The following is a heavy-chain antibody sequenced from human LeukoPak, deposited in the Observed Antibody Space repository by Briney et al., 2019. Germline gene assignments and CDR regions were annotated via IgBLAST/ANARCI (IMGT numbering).Heavy chain of an antibody. CDR1: GGSISSHY. D-gene: IGHD4-17*01. CDR3: VRGDYVGPILYYLDY. Sequence: SETLSLTCTVSGGSISSHYWNWIRQPPGKGLEWIGYIYYSGSTNYNPSLKSRVTMSVDTSKNQLSLKLSSVTAADTAVYYCVRGDYVGPILYYLDYWGQGTLVTVSS. V-gene: IGHV4-59*11. CDR2: IYYSGST. J-gene: IGHJ4*02.